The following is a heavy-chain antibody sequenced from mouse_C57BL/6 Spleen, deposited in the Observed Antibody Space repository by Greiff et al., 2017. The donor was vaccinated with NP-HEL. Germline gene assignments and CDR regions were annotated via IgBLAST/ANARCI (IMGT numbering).Heavy chain of an antibody. V-gene: IGHV1-52*01. D-gene: IGHD2-4*01. Sequence: QVQLKESGAELVRPGSSVKLSCKASGYTFTSYWMHWVKQRPIQGLEWIGNIDPSDSETHYNQKFKDKATLTVDKSSSTAYMQLSSLTSEDSAVYYCARYDDDGEGFAYWGQGTLVTVSA. CDR3: ARYDDDGEGFAY. J-gene: IGHJ3*01. CDR2: IDPSDSET. CDR1: GYTFTSYW.